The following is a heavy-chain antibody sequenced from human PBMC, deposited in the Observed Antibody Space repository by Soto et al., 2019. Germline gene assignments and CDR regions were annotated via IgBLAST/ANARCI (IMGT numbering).Heavy chain of an antibody. V-gene: IGHV1-46*01. CDR2: INPSGGST. J-gene: IGHJ6*03. CDR3: AIEGVEAAAAPDYYYYYMDV. CDR1: GYTFTSYY. Sequence: GASVKVSCKASGYTFTSYYMHWVRQAPGQGLEWMGIINPSGGSTNYAQKFQGRVTMTRDTSTSTVYMELRSLRSEDTAVYYCAIEGVEAAAAPDYYYYYMDVWGKGTTVTVSS. D-gene: IGHD6-13*01.